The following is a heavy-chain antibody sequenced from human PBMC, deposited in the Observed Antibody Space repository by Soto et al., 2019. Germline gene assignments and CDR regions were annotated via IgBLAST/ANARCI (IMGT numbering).Heavy chain of an antibody. CDR2: IDPSDSYT. Sequence: GESLKISCKGSGYSFASYWITWVRLMPGKGLEWMGRIDPSDSYTNYSPSFQGHVTMSADKSISTAYLQWSSLKASDTAMYYCASTSIAAAGKDYNWFDPWGQGTLVTVSS. D-gene: IGHD6-13*01. CDR3: ASTSIAAAGKDYNWFDP. CDR1: GYSFASYW. J-gene: IGHJ5*02. V-gene: IGHV5-10-1*01.